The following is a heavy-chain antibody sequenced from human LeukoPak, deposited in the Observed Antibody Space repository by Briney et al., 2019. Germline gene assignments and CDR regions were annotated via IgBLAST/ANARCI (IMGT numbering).Heavy chain of an antibody. Sequence: GESLKISCKGSGYSFTSYWIGWVRQMPGKGLEWMGIIYPGDSDTRYSPSFQGQVTISADKSISTAYLQWSSLKASDTAMYYCARLIYGSGCYNYGMDVWGQGTTVTVSS. V-gene: IGHV5-51*01. CDR2: IYPGDSDT. CDR3: ARLIYGSGCYNYGMDV. J-gene: IGHJ6*02. CDR1: GYSFTSYW. D-gene: IGHD3-10*01.